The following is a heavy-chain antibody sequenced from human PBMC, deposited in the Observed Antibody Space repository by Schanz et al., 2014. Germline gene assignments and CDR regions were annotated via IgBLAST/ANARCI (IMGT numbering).Heavy chain of an antibody. Sequence: QVQLVESGGGVVQPGRSLRLSCAASGFTFSKYGVHWVRQAPGKGLEWVGFISFDGRNTGYAHSVKGRFTISRDNSKNTLYLQMNSLRADDTAVYYCARDLLVSHYDFWSGNDYWGQGTLVTASS. CDR2: ISFDGRNT. J-gene: IGHJ4*02. D-gene: IGHD3-3*01. CDR3: ARDLLVSHYDFWSGNDY. CDR1: GFTFSKYG. V-gene: IGHV3-30*03.